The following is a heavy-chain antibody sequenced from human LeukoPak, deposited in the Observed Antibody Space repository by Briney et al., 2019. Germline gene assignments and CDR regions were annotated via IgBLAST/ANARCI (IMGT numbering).Heavy chain of an antibody. CDR1: GGTFSSYA. J-gene: IGHJ4*02. CDR3: ARDVGGYSSSSYFDY. CDR2: IIPIFGTA. V-gene: IGHV1-69*13. D-gene: IGHD6-6*01. Sequence: SVKVSCKASGGTFSSYAISWVRQAPGQGLEWMGGIIPIFGTANYAQKFQGRVTITADESTSTAYMELSSLRSEDTAVYYCARDVGGYSSSSYFDYWGQGTLVTVSS.